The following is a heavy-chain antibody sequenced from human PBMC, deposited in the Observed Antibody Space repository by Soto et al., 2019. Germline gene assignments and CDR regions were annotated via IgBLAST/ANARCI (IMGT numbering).Heavy chain of an antibody. Sequence: DVQLVESGGTLVQPGRSLRLSCAASGFSFDDHAMHWARQTPEKGLEWVAGNSWNSGNADYADSVKGRFTISRDNGKNSLFLDMNGLRAEDTALYYFVRAQLGDLWSGGHFDSWCQGTLVTVSS. CDR1: GFSFDDHA. CDR2: NSWNSGNA. D-gene: IGHD3-3*01. V-gene: IGHV3-9*01. J-gene: IGHJ4*02. CDR3: VRAQLGDLWSGGHFDS.